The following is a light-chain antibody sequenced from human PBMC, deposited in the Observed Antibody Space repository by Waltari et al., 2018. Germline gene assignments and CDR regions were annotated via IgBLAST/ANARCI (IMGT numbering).Light chain of an antibody. CDR1: QNINTW. V-gene: IGKV1-5*03. CDR3: QQYNSYPRT. J-gene: IGKJ1*01. CDR2: KAS. Sequence: DIQLTQSPSTLSASVGDRVTIVCRASQNINTWMARFQQKPGKAPNLLIYKASSLESGVPPRFSGSGSGAEFTLTISSLQPDDSATYYCQQYNSYPRTFGQGTKVEIK.